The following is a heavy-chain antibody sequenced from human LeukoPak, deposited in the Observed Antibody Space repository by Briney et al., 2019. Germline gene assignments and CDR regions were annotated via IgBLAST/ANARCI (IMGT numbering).Heavy chain of an antibody. CDR3: ARDPAPHSAHLPHFDY. D-gene: IGHD5-18*01. CDR1: GFAFGGYT. Sequence: PGGSLRLSCAASGFAFGGYTMTWVRQAPGKGLEWVSSISDNSAYIYHADSLQGRFTTSRDNAKNSLFLQMSSLRADDTAVYHCARDPAPHSAHLPHFDYWGQGILVTVSS. CDR2: ISDNSAYI. V-gene: IGHV3-21*01. J-gene: IGHJ4*02.